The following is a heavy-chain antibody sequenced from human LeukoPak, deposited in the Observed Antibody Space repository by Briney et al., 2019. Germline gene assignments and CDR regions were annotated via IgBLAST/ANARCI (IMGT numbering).Heavy chain of an antibody. CDR3: ARDPVWFGELSYYYYGVDV. J-gene: IGHJ6*04. D-gene: IGHD3-10*01. CDR2: INAGNGNT. V-gene: IGHV1-3*01. Sequence: ASVKVSCKASGYTFTSYAMHWVRQAPGQRLEWMGWINAGNGNTKYSQKFQGRVTITRDTSASTAYMELSSLRSEDTAVYYCARDPVWFGELSYYYYGVDVWGKGTTVTVSS. CDR1: GYTFTSYA.